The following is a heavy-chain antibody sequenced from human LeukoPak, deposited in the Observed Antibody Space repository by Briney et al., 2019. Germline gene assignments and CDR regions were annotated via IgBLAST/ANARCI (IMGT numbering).Heavy chain of an antibody. Sequence: PGGSLRLSCAASGFTFSSYATSWVGQAPGKGLEWVSAISGSGGNTYYADSVKGRFTISRDNSKNTLYLQMNSLRVEDTAVYYCAKHRTWYQTDLDYWGQGTLVTVSS. D-gene: IGHD2-2*01. CDR2: ISGSGGNT. V-gene: IGHV3-23*01. CDR3: AKHRTWYQTDLDY. CDR1: GFTFSSYA. J-gene: IGHJ4*02.